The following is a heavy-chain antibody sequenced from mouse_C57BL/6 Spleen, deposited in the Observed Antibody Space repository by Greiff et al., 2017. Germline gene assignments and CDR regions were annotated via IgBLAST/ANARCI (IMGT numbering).Heavy chain of an antibody. CDR3: AKTEVYYGSSSYAMDY. Sequence: QVQLQQSGPGLVQPSQSLSITCTVSGFSLTSYGVHWVRQSPGKGLEWLGVIWRGGSTDYNAAFMSRLSITKDNSKSQVFFKMNSLQADDTAIYYCAKTEVYYGSSSYAMDYWGQGTSVTVSS. CDR2: IWRGGST. D-gene: IGHD1-1*01. J-gene: IGHJ4*01. V-gene: IGHV2-5*01. CDR1: GFSLTSYG.